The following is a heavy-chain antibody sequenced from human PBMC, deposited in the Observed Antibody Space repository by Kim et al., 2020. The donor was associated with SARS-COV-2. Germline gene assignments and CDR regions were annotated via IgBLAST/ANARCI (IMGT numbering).Heavy chain of an antibody. CDR2: ISSSSSYI. Sequence: GGSLRLSCAASGFTFSSYGMNWVRQAPGKGLEWVSSISSSSSYIYYADSVKGRFTISRDNAKNSLYLQMNSLRAEDTAVYYCSRLGEGTADILGYYYNYGMAVWGPGTTVTVSS. D-gene: IGHD2-15*01. J-gene: IGHJ6*02. CDR3: SRLGEGTADILGYYYNYGMAV. V-gene: IGHV3-21*01. CDR1: GFTFSSYG.